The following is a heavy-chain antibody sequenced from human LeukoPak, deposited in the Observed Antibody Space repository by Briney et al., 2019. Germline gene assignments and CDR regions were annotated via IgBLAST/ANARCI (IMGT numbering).Heavy chain of an antibody. CDR3: ARQGTYSSAIGMGY. J-gene: IGHJ4*02. Sequence: GASVKVSCKASGYTFNNHYMYWVRQAPGQGLKWMGVINPSGGSTSYAQKFQGRVTMTRDTSTRTVYMEVNSLRSEDTAVYYCARQGTYSSAIGMGYWGQGTLVTVSS. D-gene: IGHD6-19*01. CDR1: GYTFNNHY. CDR2: INPSGGST. V-gene: IGHV1-46*02.